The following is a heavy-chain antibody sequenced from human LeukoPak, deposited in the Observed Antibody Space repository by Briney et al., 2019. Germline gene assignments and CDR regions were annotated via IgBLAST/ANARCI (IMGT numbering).Heavy chain of an antibody. D-gene: IGHD3-16*01. Sequence: PSETLSLTCTVSGGSISSYYWSWIRQPPGKGLEWIGYIYYSGSTNYNPSLKSRVTISVDTSKTQFSLKLSSGTAADTAVYYCARRPWTGGYYFDYWGQGTLVTVSS. CDR3: ARRPWTGGYYFDY. CDR2: IYYSGST. J-gene: IGHJ4*02. CDR1: GGSISSYY. V-gene: IGHV4-59*08.